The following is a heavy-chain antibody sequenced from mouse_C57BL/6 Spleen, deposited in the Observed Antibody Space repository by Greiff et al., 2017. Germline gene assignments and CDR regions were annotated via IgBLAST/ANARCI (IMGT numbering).Heavy chain of an antibody. Sequence: EVQLQQSGPELVKPGASVKISCKASGYTFTDYYMNWVKQSHGKSLEWIGDINPKNGGTSYNQKFKGKATLTVDKSSSTAYMELRSLTSEDSAVYYCARGGYSNYRDYWGQGTTLTVSS. CDR1: GYTFTDYY. D-gene: IGHD2-5*01. J-gene: IGHJ2*01. CDR2: INPKNGGT. V-gene: IGHV1-26*01. CDR3: ARGGYSNYRDY.